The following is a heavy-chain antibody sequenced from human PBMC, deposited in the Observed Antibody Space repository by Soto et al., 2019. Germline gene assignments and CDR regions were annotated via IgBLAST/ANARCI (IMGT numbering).Heavy chain of an antibody. CDR3: ARAGYDILAGRNWFDP. Sequence: QVQLVQSGAEVKKPGASVKVSCKASGYTFTSYGISWVRQAPGQGLEWMGWISAYNGNTNYAQKLQGRGTITTDTXTXXADMELRSLRSDDTAVYYCARAGYDILAGRNWFDPWGQGTLVTVSS. J-gene: IGHJ5*02. D-gene: IGHD3-9*01. CDR1: GYTFTSYG. CDR2: ISAYNGNT. V-gene: IGHV1-18*01.